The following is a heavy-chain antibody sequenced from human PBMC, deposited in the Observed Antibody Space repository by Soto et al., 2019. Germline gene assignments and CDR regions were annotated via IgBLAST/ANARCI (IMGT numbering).Heavy chain of an antibody. J-gene: IGHJ6*01. CDR3: ARDPGPIDFWRGYYTHYYYYGLDV. CDR2: INPSGGST. Sequence: ASVKVSCKASGYTFTSYYMHWVRQAPGQGLEWMGIINPSGGSTSYAQKFQGRVTMTRDTSTSTVYMELSSLRSEDTAVYYCARDPGPIDFWRGYYTHYYYYGLDVWGQGTTVTVSS. D-gene: IGHD3-3*01. CDR1: GYTFTSYY. V-gene: IGHV1-46*01.